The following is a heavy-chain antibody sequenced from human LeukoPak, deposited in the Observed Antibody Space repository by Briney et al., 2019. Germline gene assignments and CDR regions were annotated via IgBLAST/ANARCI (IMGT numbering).Heavy chain of an antibody. Sequence: HPGGALRLSCAASGFTFSTYAMHWVRQAPGKGLEYVSAISSNGGSTYYANSVKGRFTISRDNSKTTLYLQMGSLRAEDMAVYYCARAPSYAAAGPFDYWGQGTLVTVSS. V-gene: IGHV3-64*01. J-gene: IGHJ4*02. D-gene: IGHD6-13*01. CDR1: GFTFSTYA. CDR2: ISSNGGST. CDR3: ARAPSYAAAGPFDY.